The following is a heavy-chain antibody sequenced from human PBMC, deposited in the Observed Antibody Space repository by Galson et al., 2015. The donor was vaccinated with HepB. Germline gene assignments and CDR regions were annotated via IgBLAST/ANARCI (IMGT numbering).Heavy chain of an antibody. J-gene: IGHJ6*02. D-gene: IGHD3-22*01. CDR3: ANWQLPSVSGSGSYLLGSGIDV. V-gene: IGHV3-30*18. CDR2: ISYDGSNK. CDR1: GFTFSSYG. Sequence: SLRLSCAASGFTFSSYGMHWVRQAPGKGLVWVAVISYDGSNKYYADSVKGRFTISRDNSKNTLYLQMNSLRAEDTAVYYCANWQLPSVSGSGSYLLGSGIDVWGQGTTVTVSS.